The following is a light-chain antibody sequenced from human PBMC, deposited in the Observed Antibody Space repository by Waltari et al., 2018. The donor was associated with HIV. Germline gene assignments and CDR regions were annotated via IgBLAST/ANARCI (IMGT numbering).Light chain of an antibody. V-gene: IGKV1-5*03. Sequence: DIQMTQSPSTLSASVGDRVPLTCRASQSISTWLAWYQQKPEKDPKLLIYRASTLESGVPSRFSGSGSGKDFTLTISSLQPDDFATYFCQHYNNDPWTFGQGTKVETK. CDR2: RAS. CDR1: QSISTW. J-gene: IGKJ1*01. CDR3: QHYNNDPWT.